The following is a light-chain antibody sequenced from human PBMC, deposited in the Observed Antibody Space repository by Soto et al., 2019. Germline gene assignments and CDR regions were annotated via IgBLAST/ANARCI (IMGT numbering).Light chain of an antibody. CDR3: LQGYNTFWT. Sequence: EIVMTQSPATLSVSPGERATLSCRASQSVSSNLAWYQQKPGQAPRLLIYGASTRATGIPARFSGSGSGTEFTLTISSLQSEDFATYYCLQGYNTFWTFGQGTKVEIK. V-gene: IGKV3-15*01. J-gene: IGKJ1*01. CDR1: QSVSSN. CDR2: GAS.